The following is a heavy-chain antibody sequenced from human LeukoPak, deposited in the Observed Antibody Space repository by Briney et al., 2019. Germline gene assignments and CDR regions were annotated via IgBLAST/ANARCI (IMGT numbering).Heavy chain of an antibody. Sequence: GASVKVSCKASGGTFSSYAISWVRQAPGQGLEWMGRIIPILGIANYAQKFQGRVTITADKSTSTAYMELSGLRSEDTAVYYCAREGGYSYGYALDYWGQGTLVTVSS. CDR3: AREGGYSYGYALDY. J-gene: IGHJ4*02. V-gene: IGHV1-69*04. CDR1: GGTFSSYA. CDR2: IIPILGIA. D-gene: IGHD5-18*01.